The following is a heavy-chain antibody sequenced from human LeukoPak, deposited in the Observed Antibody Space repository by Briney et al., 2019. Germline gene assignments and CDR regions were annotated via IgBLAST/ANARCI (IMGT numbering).Heavy chain of an antibody. V-gene: IGHV3-23*01. CDR1: GFTFSSYW. J-gene: IGHJ4*02. CDR3: AIMHGYYDGSGFWVQ. Sequence: GGSLRLSCAASGFTFSSYWMHWVRQAPGKGLVWVSFISPSGDRTSNADSVEGRFTISRDNTRNTLYLQMNSLRDEDTGVYYCAIMHGYYDGSGFWVQWGQGTLVTVSS. CDR2: ISPSGDRT. D-gene: IGHD3-22*01.